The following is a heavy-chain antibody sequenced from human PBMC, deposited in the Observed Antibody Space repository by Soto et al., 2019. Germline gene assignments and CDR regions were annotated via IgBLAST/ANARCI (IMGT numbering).Heavy chain of an antibody. Sequence: SETLSLTCTVSGGSVSSGSYYWSWIRQPPGKGLEWIGYIYYSGSTNYNPSLKSRVTISVDTSKNQFSLKLSSVTAADTAVYYCARLTGVGANTVDYWGQGTLVTVSS. CDR2: IYYSGST. CDR1: GGSVSSGSYY. V-gene: IGHV4-61*01. CDR3: ARLTGVGANTVDY. D-gene: IGHD1-26*01. J-gene: IGHJ4*02.